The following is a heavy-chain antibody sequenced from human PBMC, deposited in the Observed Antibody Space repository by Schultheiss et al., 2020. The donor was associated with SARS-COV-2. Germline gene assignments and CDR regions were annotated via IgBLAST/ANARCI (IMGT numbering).Heavy chain of an antibody. J-gene: IGHJ4*02. CDR3: ARHGAYDFCSGYYTGEIVPSRYFDY. V-gene: IGHV4-4*07. D-gene: IGHD3-3*01. Sequence: SQTLSLTCTVSGGSISSYYWSWIRQPPGKGLEWIGRIYTSESTNYNPSLKSRVTMSVDTSKNQLSLKLSSVTAADTAVYYCARHGAYDFCSGYYTGEIVPSRYFDYWGQGTLVTVSS. CDR2: IYTSEST. CDR1: GGSISSYY.